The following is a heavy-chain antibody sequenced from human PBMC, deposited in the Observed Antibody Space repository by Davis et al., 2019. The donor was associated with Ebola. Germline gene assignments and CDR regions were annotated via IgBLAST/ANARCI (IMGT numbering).Heavy chain of an antibody. Sequence: GSLRLSCTVSGASVSSGGYYWSWIRQHPGKGLEWIGYIHYTGSSSYSPSLRSRVTISVDTSKNQFSLKLSSVTAADTAVYYCARRAAWYYYDSSGYHTWWYFDLWGRGTLVTVSS. V-gene: IGHV4-61*08. CDR3: ARRAAWYYYDSSGYHTWWYFDL. J-gene: IGHJ2*01. CDR2: IHYTGSS. D-gene: IGHD3-22*01. CDR1: GASVSSGGYY.